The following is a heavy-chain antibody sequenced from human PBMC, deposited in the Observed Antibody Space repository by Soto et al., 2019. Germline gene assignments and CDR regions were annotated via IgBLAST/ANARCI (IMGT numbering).Heavy chain of an antibody. J-gene: IGHJ6*02. Sequence: QVQLVQSGAEVKKPGSSVKVSCKASGGTFSSYAISWVRQAPGQGLEWMGGIIPIFGTANYAQKFQGRVTITADESTSTAYMELRSLRADDTAVYYCARVSCSGGSCYYYYYYALGVWGQGTTVTVSS. CDR3: ARVSCSGGSCYYYYYYALGV. V-gene: IGHV1-69*01. CDR1: GGTFSSYA. CDR2: IIPIFGTA. D-gene: IGHD2-15*01.